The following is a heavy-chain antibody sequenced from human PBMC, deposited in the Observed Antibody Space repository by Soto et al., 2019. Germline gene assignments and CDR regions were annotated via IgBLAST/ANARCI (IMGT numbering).Heavy chain of an antibody. V-gene: IGHV4-30-2*01. Sequence: QLQLQESGSGLVRPSQTLSLTCAVSGGSISSGGYSWNWIRQPPGKGLEWIGYIYHSRSTLYNPSLTSRVTISVDKSKNQFSLKLTSVTAADTAVYYCARDQLEGNWFDPWGQGTLVTVSS. J-gene: IGHJ5*02. CDR2: IYHSRST. CDR3: ARDQLEGNWFDP. CDR1: GGSISSGGYS. D-gene: IGHD1-1*01.